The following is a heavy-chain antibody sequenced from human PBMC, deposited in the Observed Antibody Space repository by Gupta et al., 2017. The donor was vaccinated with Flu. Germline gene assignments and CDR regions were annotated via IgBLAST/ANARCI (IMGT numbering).Heavy chain of an antibody. J-gene: IGHJ4*02. CDR1: GFTFSGSA. CDR3: TRGYCSSTSCYTFDY. V-gene: IGHV3-73*02. Sequence: EVQLVESGGGLVQPGGSLKLSCAASGFTFSGSAMHWVRQASGKGLEWVGRIRSKANSYATAYAASVKGRFTISRDDSKNTAYLQMNSLKTEDTAVYYCTRGYCSSTSCYTFDYWGQGTLVTASS. CDR2: IRSKANSYAT. D-gene: IGHD2-2*02.